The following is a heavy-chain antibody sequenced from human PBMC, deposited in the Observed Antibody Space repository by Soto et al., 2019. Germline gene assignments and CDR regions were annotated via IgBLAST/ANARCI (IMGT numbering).Heavy chain of an antibody. CDR2: ISFDGNDK. CDR3: VKGSEVARQELDY. J-gene: IGHJ4*02. Sequence: QVQLVESGGGVVQPGRSLRLSCAASGFSFSNCGMHWVRQAPGKGLEWVAAISFDGNDKYYSESVKGRFTISRDNSKNTLFLRMNSLRVEDTAVYYCVKGSEVARQELDYWGQGTLVTVSS. D-gene: IGHD2-15*01. CDR1: GFSFSNCG. V-gene: IGHV3-30*18.